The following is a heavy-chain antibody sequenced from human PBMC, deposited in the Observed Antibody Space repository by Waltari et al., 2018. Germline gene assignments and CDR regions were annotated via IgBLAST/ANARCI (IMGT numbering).Heavy chain of an antibody. J-gene: IGHJ4*02. CDR1: GFTFSSYE. CDR3: ARDELRGYYDSSGYGY. D-gene: IGHD3-22*01. V-gene: IGHV3-48*03. CDR2: IGISCSTI. Sequence: EVQLVESGGGLVQPGGSLRLSCAASGFTFSSYEMTWVRQAPGKGLEWVSYIGISCSTIYYADAVKGRFTISRDNAKNSLYLQMNSLRAEDTAVYYCARDELRGYYDSSGYGYWGQGTLVTVSS.